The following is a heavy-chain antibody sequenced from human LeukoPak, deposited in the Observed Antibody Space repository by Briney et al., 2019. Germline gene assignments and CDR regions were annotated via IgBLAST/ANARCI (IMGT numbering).Heavy chain of an antibody. J-gene: IGHJ5*02. V-gene: IGHV3-23*01. Sequence: QPGGSLRLSCAVSGFSLSSYATAWVRQAPGKGLVWVSGIGAGGTDTYYADAVKGRFTISKDKSKTLLYLQMNSLRAEDTALYHCAKDLTYGDGRWEFDLWGQGTLVTVSS. CDR3: AKDLTYGDGRWEFDL. CDR1: GFSLSSYA. CDR2: IGAGGTDT. D-gene: IGHD4-17*01.